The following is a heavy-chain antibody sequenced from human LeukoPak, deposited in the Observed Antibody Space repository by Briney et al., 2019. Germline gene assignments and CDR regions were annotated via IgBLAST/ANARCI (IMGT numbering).Heavy chain of an antibody. Sequence: ASVKVSCKASGYTFTSYYMHWVRQAPGQGLEWMGWINPNSGGTNYAQKFQGRVTMTRDTSISTAYMELSRLRSDDTAVYYCARGYNGDYSFRHIDYWGQGTLVTVSS. D-gene: IGHD4-17*01. J-gene: IGHJ4*02. CDR1: GYTFTSYY. V-gene: IGHV1-2*02. CDR3: ARGYNGDYSFRHIDY. CDR2: INPNSGGT.